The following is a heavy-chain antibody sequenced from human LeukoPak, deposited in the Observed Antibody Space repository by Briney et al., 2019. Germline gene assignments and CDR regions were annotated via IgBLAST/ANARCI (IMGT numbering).Heavy chain of an antibody. CDR1: GDSMSRYY. CDR2: IYYSGST. Sequence: KPSETLSLTCTVSGDSMSRYYWRWIRQTPGKALEWIGYIYYSGSTNYNPSLKSRITISVDTSKNQFSLKLSSVTAADTAVYYCARAPAGPPYYYMDVWGKGTTVTVSS. D-gene: IGHD6-19*01. V-gene: IGHV4-59*01. J-gene: IGHJ6*03. CDR3: ARAPAGPPYYYMDV.